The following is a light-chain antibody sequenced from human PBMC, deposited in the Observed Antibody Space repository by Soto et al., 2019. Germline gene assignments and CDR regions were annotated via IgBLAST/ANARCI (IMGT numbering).Light chain of an antibody. Sequence: QSALTQPASVSESPGQSITISCTGTNNDVGNYKLVSWFQHHLGKAPKLIIYEGTKRPSGVSNRFSASKSGTSASLAISGLQSEDEADYYCAAWDDYLNGVVFGGGTKLTVL. CDR3: AAWDDYLNGVV. CDR1: NNDVGNYKL. CDR2: EGT. J-gene: IGLJ2*01. V-gene: IGLV2-14*02.